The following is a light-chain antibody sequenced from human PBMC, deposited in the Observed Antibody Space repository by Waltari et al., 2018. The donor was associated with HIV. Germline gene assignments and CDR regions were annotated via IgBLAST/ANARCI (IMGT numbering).Light chain of an antibody. CDR3: HQANSLLPMP. CDR1: QGISSW. CDR2: GAS. J-gene: IGKJ1*01. V-gene: IGKV1-12*01. Sequence: DIQMTQSPSSVYASVGDRVTIPCRASQGISSWLAWYQQKPGKAPKLLIYGASNLHTGVPSRFSGSGYGTDFTLTISSLQPEDFATYYCHQANSLLPMPFGQGTKVDIK.